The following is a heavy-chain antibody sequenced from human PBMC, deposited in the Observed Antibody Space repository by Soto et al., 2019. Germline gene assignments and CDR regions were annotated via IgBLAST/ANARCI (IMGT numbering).Heavy chain of an antibody. CDR1: VGTFSSYT. Sequence: QVQLVQSGAEVKKPGSSVKVSCKASVGTFSSYTISWVRQAPGQGLEWMGRIIPILGIANYAQKFQGRVTITADKSTSTAYMELSSLRSEDTAVYYCLTVTPPLWYFDLWGRCTLVTVSS. V-gene: IGHV1-69*02. CDR2: IIPILGIA. J-gene: IGHJ2*01. CDR3: LTVTPPLWYFDL. D-gene: IGHD4-17*01.